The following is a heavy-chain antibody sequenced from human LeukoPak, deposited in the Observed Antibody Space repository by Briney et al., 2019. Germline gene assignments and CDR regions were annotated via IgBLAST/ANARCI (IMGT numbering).Heavy chain of an antibody. CDR2: FDPEDGET. D-gene: IGHD1-26*01. Sequence: ASVKASGKVSGYTLTELSMHWVRQAPGKGLEWMGGFDPEDGETIYAQKFQGRVTMTEDTSTDTAYMELSSLRSEDTAVYYCATRLSYSGSYRGSWFDPWGQGTLVTVSS. J-gene: IGHJ5*02. V-gene: IGHV1-24*01. CDR3: ATRLSYSGSYRGSWFDP. CDR1: GYTLTELS.